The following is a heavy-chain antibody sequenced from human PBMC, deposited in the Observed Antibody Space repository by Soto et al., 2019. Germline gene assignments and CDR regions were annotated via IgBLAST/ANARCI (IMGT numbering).Heavy chain of an antibody. V-gene: IGHV3-21*01. J-gene: IGHJ4*02. CDR1: GFTFSSYY. CDR3: AGSHDSLDY. CDR2: ISSSGSNL. D-gene: IGHD3-22*01. Sequence: GGSLRLSCARSGFTFSSYYMNWVRQAPGKRLEWVSSISSSGSNLYYTDSVKGRFTISRDNAENSLYLQMNSLKAEDTAVYYCAGSHDSLDYWGQGTLVTVSS.